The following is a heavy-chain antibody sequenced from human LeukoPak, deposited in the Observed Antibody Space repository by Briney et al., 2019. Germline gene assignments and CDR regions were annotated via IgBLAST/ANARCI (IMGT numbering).Heavy chain of an antibody. J-gene: IGHJ6*03. CDR3: ARGYCSGGSCYAVWNYYYYHMDV. CDR2: INHSGST. D-gene: IGHD2-15*01. V-gene: IGHV4-34*01. CDR1: GGSFSGYY. Sequence: SETLSLTCAVYGGSFSGYYWSWIRQPPGKGLEWIGEINHSGSTNYNPSLRSRVTISVDTSKNQFSLKLSSVTAADTAVYYCARGYCSGGSCYAVWNYYYYHMDVWGKGTTVTVSS.